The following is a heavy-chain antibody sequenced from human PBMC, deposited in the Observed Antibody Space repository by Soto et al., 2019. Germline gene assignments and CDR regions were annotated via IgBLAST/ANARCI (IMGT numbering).Heavy chain of an antibody. J-gene: IGHJ5*02. Sequence: ASVKVSSKASGGTFSSYAISWVRQAPGQGLEWMGGIIPIFGTANYAQKFQGRVTITADESTSTAYMELSSLRSEDTAVYYCARDATYSSGWYLGRHSYNWFDPWGQGTLVTVSS. CDR1: GGTFSSYA. D-gene: IGHD6-19*01. CDR3: ARDATYSSGWYLGRHSYNWFDP. V-gene: IGHV1-69*13. CDR2: IIPIFGTA.